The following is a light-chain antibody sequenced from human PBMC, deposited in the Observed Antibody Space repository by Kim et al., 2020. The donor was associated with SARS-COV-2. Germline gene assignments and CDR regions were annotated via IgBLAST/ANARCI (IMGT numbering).Light chain of an antibody. J-gene: IGLJ2*01. CDR3: GTWDSSLSAGV. CDR2: DSH. CDR1: PSNIGTNY. V-gene: IGLV1-51*01. Sequence: GQKATLPCSGRPSNIGTNYVSWYQQLPGTAPKLLIYDSHGRPSGIPDRFSASKSGTSATLGITGLQTGDEAVYYCGTWDSSLSAGVFGGGTQLTVL.